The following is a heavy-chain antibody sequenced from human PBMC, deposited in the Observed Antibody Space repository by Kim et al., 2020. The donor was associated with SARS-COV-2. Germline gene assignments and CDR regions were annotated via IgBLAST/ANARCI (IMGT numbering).Heavy chain of an antibody. D-gene: IGHD2-15*01. J-gene: IGHJ4*02. CDR1: GGSISSSSYN. CDR3: AGMQSSCYSYYFDY. CDR2: IYYSGST. V-gene: IGHV4-39*01. Sequence: SETLSLTCTVSGGSISSSSYNWGWIRQPPGKGLEWIGSIYYSGSTYYNPSLKSRVTISVDTSKNQFSLKLSSVTAADTAVYYCAGMQSSCYSYYFDYWGQGTLVTVSS.